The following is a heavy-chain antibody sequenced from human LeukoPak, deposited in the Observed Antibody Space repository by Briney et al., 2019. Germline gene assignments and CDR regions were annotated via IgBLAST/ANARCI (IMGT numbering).Heavy chain of an antibody. V-gene: IGHV3-23*01. J-gene: IGHJ4*02. CDR3: AKDPSNPPNWEIFDY. CDR2: ISGSGGST. Sequence: PGGSLRLSCAASGFTFSSYAMSWVRQAPGKGLEWVSAISGSGGSTYYADSVKGRFTISRDNSKNTLYLQMNSLRAEDTAVYYCAKDPSNPPNWEIFDYWGQGTLVTVSS. D-gene: IGHD7-27*01. CDR1: GFTFSSYA.